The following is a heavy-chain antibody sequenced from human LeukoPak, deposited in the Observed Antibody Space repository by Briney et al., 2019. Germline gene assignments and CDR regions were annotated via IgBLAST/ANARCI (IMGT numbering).Heavy chain of an antibody. CDR3: ARLVAMHYGGNSGAFDI. CDR1: GYSFTSYW. D-gene: IGHD4-23*01. J-gene: IGHJ3*02. Sequence: GESLKISCKGSGYSFTSYWIGWVRQMPGKGLEWMGIIYPGDSDTRYSPSFQGQVTISADKSISTAYLQWSSLKASDTAMYYCARLVAMHYGGNSGAFDIWGQGTMVTVSS. V-gene: IGHV5-51*01. CDR2: IYPGDSDT.